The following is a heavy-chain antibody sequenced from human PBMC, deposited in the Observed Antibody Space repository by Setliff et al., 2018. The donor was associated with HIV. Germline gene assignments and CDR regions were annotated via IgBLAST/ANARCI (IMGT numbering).Heavy chain of an antibody. D-gene: IGHD2-2*01. Sequence: ASVKVSCKASGYTFTSYGISWVRQAPGQGLEWMGWISTYNGHTNYAQKFQGRVTMTTDTSTSTAYTELRSLRSDDTAVYYCARDVPTYCSSINCYDTMNQNWFDPWGQGTLVTVSS. V-gene: IGHV1-18*01. CDR3: ARDVPTYCSSINCYDTMNQNWFDP. J-gene: IGHJ5*02. CDR2: ISTYNGHT. CDR1: GYTFTSYG.